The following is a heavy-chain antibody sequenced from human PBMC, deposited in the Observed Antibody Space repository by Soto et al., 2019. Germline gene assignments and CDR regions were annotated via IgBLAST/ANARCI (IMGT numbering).Heavy chain of an antibody. CDR2: INAGNGNT. Sequence: ASVKVSCKASGYTFTSYAMHWVRQAPGQRLEWMGWINAGNGNTKYSQKFQGRVTITRDTSASTAYMELSSLRSEDTAVYYCARMVKTMTYYFDYWGQGTLVTVSS. CDR1: GYTFTSYA. V-gene: IGHV1-3*01. J-gene: IGHJ4*02. D-gene: IGHD3-22*01. CDR3: ARMVKTMTYYFDY.